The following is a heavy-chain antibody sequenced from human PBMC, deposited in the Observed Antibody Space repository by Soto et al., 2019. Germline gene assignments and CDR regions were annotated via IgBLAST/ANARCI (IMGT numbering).Heavy chain of an antibody. CDR2: IIPIFGTA. CDR1: GGTFSSYA. Sequence: GASVKVSCKASGGTFSSYARSWVRQAPGQGLEWMGGIIPIFGTANYAQKFQGRVTITADESTSTAYMELSSLRSEDTAVYYCARVLKGYYDSSGYAFDIWGQGTMVTVSS. D-gene: IGHD3-22*01. J-gene: IGHJ3*02. V-gene: IGHV1-69*13. CDR3: ARVLKGYYDSSGYAFDI.